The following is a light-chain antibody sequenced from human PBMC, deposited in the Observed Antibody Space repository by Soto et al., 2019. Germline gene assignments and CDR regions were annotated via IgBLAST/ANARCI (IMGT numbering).Light chain of an antibody. J-gene: IGKJ2*01. Sequence: DIQMTQSPSSLSASVGARVTITCRASQSISSYLNWYQQKPGKAPKLLIYAASSLQSGFPSRFSGRGSGPDFTLTISSLQPADFATYYCQQSYSTPYTFGQGTNLEIK. CDR2: AAS. V-gene: IGKV1-39*01. CDR1: QSISSY. CDR3: QQSYSTPYT.